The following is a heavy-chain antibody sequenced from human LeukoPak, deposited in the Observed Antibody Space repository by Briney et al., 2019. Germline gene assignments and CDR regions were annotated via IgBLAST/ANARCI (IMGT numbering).Heavy chain of an antibody. CDR3: AKDERIWQQLAL. V-gene: IGHV3-23*01. D-gene: IGHD6-13*01. CDR1: GFTFSSYS. Sequence: GGSLRLSCAASGFTFSSYSMNWVRQAPGKGLEWVSAISGSGGSTYYADSVKGRFTISRDNSKNTLYLQMNSLRAEDTAVYYCAKDERIWQQLALWGQGTLVTVSS. J-gene: IGHJ4*02. CDR2: ISGSGGST.